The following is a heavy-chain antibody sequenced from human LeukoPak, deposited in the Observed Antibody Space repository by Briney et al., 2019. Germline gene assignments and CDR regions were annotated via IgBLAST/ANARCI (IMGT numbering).Heavy chain of an antibody. V-gene: IGHV1-2*02. J-gene: IGHJ4*02. CDR1: GHTFTVYY. CDR3: GSGQWLVGVFY. D-gene: IGHD6-19*01. CDR2: INPNSGVT. Sequence: GASVKVSCKASGHTFTVYYMHWVRQAPGQGLEWLGWINPNSGVTNYAQKFQGRITMTRDTSITTVYMELSSLTSDDTAVYYCGSGQWLVGVFYWGQGTLVTVSS.